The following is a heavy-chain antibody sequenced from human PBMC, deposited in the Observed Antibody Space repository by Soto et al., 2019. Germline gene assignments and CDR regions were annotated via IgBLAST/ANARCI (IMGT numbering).Heavy chain of an antibody. CDR3: AKGLYLVVTTDFDH. CDR1: GFTFRSYA. D-gene: IGHD5-12*01. Sequence: QPGGSLRLSCEASGFTFRSYAMNWVRQTPGKGPEWVSGVSGSGATTYYADSAKGRFTISRDNSKNTLYLQMDSLRAEDTALYYCAKGLYLVVTTDFDHWGQGTLVTVSS. CDR2: VSGSGATT. V-gene: IGHV3-23*01. J-gene: IGHJ4*02.